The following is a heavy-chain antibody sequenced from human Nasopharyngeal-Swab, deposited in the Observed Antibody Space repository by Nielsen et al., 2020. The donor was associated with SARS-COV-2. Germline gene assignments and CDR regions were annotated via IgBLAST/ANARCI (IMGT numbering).Heavy chain of an antibody. CDR3: ARDYYDNYDSDY. CDR2: MNPKSGVT. Sequence: ASVKVSCKASANTFTGSYIHWVRQAPGQGLEWMGWMNPKSGVTSYAQKFQGRVTVTSDRSRSTAYIELSRLRSDDTAVYYCARDYYDNYDSDYWGQGTLVTVSS. V-gene: IGHV1-2*02. CDR1: ANTFTGSY. J-gene: IGHJ4*02. D-gene: IGHD3-22*01.